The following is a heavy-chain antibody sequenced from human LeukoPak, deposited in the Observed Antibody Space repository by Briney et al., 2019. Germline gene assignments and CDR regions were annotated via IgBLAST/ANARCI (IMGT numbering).Heavy chain of an antibody. V-gene: IGHV4-59*12. D-gene: IGHD3-10*01. CDR1: GGSINCYY. CDR2: ISYSGST. Sequence: SETLSLTCTVSGGSINCYYWSWIRQPPGKGLEWIGYISYSGSTNYNPSLKSRVTMSVDTSKNQFSLKLSSVTAADTAVYFCARERINNYYGSGSPDFGPWGQGTLVTVSS. CDR3: ARERINNYYGSGSPDFGP. J-gene: IGHJ5*02.